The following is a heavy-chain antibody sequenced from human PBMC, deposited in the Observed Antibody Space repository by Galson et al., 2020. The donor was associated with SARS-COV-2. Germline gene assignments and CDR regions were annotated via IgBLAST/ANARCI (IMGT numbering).Heavy chain of an antibody. CDR3: ARGGQWELPYYFDF. CDR1: GFTFSSYV. Sequence: GGSLRLSCAASGFTFSSYVMHWVRQAPGKGPEWVAVISSDGSNRYYVDSLKGRFTISRDNSKSTLYLQMNSLRAEDTALYYCARGGQWELPYYFDFWGQGTLVTVSS. CDR2: ISSDGSNR. J-gene: IGHJ4*02. V-gene: IGHV3-30*03. D-gene: IGHD1-26*01.